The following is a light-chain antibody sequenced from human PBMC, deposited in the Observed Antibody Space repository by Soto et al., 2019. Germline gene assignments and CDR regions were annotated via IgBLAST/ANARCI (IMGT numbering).Light chain of an antibody. CDR3: QHYNRNSPPT. V-gene: IGKV4-1*01. J-gene: IGKJ1*01. CDR2: WAS. Sequence: DIVRTQSPDTLAVPLGESATINCKSSQNNKNYLAWYQQKAGQPPKLIIDWASTRASGVPDRFSGSGSGTEFTLTISSLQPDDFATYYCQHYNRNSPPTFGQGTKVDIK. CDR1: QNNKNY.